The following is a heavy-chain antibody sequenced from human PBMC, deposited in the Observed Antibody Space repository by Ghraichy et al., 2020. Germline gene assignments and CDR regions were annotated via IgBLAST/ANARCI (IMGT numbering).Heavy chain of an antibody. Sequence: SVKVSCKASGGTFSSYAISWVRQAPGQGLEWMGGIIPIFGTANYAQKFQGRVTITADKSTSTAYMELSSLRSEDTAMYYCARCFTVTPFDWFDPWGQGTLVTVSS. CDR3: ARCFTVTPFDWFDP. CDR2: IIPIFGTA. D-gene: IGHD4-17*01. CDR1: GGTFSSYA. V-gene: IGHV1-69*06. J-gene: IGHJ5*02.